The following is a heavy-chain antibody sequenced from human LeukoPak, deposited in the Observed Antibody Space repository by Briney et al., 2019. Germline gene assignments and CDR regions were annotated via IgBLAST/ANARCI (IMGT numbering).Heavy chain of an antibody. CDR1: GFTFNTYA. CDR2: ISSTGTIM. CDR3: VRVFDN. V-gene: IGHV3-48*01. Sequence: GGSLRLSCAASGFTFNTYAMNWVRQAPGKGLEGVSYISSTGTIMYYADSVKGRFTISRDNAKNSLYLRMNSLRAEDTAVYYCVRVFDNWGQGTLVTVSS. J-gene: IGHJ4*02.